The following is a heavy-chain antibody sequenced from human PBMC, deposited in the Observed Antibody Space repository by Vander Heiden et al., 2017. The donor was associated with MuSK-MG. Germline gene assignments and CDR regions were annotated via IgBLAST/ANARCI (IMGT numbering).Heavy chain of an antibody. Sequence: EVQLVESGGDFVQPGGSLRLSCVASGFIFSNYWMTWVRQAPGKGLEWVASIKQDGRENQDVDSGKGRFTISRDNAKNSLYLKINSLGVEDTAVYYCTRSVLRASDYWCPGTLVTVSS. V-gene: IGHV3-7*01. CDR2: IKQDGREN. CDR1: GFIFSNYW. J-gene: IGHJ4*02. CDR3: TRSVLRASDY.